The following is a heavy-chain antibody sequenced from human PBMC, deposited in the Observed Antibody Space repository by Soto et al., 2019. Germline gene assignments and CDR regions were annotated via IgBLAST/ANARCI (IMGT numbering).Heavy chain of an antibody. J-gene: IGHJ4*02. CDR1: GCTFSSYA. D-gene: IGHD6-6*01. CDR3: ARDEYSSSLVQVKVFDY. V-gene: IGHV3-30-3*01. Sequence: PGGSLRLSCAASGCTFSSYAMHWVRQAPGKGLEWVAVISYDGSNKYYADSVKGRFTISRDNSKNTLYLQMNSLRAEDTAVYYCARDEYSSSLVQVKVFDYWGQGTLVTVSS. CDR2: ISYDGSNK.